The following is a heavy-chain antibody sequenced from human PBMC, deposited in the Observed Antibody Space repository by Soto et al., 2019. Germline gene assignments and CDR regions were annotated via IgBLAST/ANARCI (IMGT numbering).Heavy chain of an antibody. CDR3: ATGYCSSTSCYYYYYMDV. CDR2: INHSGST. J-gene: IGHJ6*03. Sequence: SETLSLTCAVYGGSFSGYYWSWIRQPPGKGLEWIGEINHSGSTNYNPSLKSRVTISVDTSKNQFSLKLSSVTAADTAVYYFATGYCSSTSCYYYYYMDVWGKGTTVTVSS. V-gene: IGHV4-34*01. D-gene: IGHD2-2*01. CDR1: GGSFSGYY.